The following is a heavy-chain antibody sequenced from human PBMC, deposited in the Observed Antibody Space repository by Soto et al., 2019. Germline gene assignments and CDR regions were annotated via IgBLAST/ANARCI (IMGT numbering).Heavy chain of an antibody. J-gene: IGHJ3*02. D-gene: IGHD3-3*01. Sequence: AQLVESGGGVVQPGRSLRLSCAASGFTFSSYGMHWVRQAPGKGLEWVAVTSYDGSNKYYADSVKGRFTISRDNSKNTLYLQTNSLRPEDTAVYYCAKGVWSIEKRAFDIWGQGTLVTVSS. CDR1: GFTFSSYG. CDR2: TSYDGSNK. CDR3: AKGVWSIEKRAFDI. V-gene: IGHV3-30*18.